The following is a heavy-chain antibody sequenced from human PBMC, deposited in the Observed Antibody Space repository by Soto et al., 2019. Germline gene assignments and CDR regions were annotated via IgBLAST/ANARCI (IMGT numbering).Heavy chain of an antibody. CDR1: GYTFTSYG. D-gene: IGHD2-15*01. Sequence: QVQLVQSGAEVKKPGASVKVSCKASGYTFTSYGISWVRQAPGQGLEWMGWISAYNGNTNYAQKLQGRVTMTTDTSTSTAYMELRSLRSDDTAVYYCASRYCSGGSCYSPLDYWGQGTLFTVSS. J-gene: IGHJ4*02. CDR2: ISAYNGNT. CDR3: ASRYCSGGSCYSPLDY. V-gene: IGHV1-18*04.